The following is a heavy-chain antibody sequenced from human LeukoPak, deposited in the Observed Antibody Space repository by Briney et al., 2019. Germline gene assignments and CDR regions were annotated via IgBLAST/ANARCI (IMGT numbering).Heavy chain of an antibody. Sequence: SETLSLTCTVSGYSISSGYYWGWIRQPPGKGLEWFGSIYHSGSTYYNPSLKSRVTISVDTSKNQFSLKLSSVTAADTAVYYCARGGYYGSGNDFRFDPWGQGTLVTVSS. CDR2: IYHSGST. D-gene: IGHD3-10*01. CDR1: GYSISSGYY. J-gene: IGHJ5*02. CDR3: ARGGYYGSGNDFRFDP. V-gene: IGHV4-38-2*02.